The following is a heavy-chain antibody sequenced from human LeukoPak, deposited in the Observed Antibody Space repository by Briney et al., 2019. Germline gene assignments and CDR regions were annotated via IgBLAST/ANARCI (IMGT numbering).Heavy chain of an antibody. CDR3: AKDQGRYSSSWYGPFDF. CDR1: GFTFSSYA. D-gene: IGHD6-13*01. CDR2: ISYDGSNK. J-gene: IGHJ4*02. Sequence: PGGSLRLSCAASGFTFSSYAMHWVRQAPGKGLEWVAIISYDGSNKYYADSVKGRFTISRDNSKNTLFLQMNSLRAEDTAVYYCAKDQGRYSSSWYGPFDFWGQGTLVTVSS. V-gene: IGHV3-30-3*01.